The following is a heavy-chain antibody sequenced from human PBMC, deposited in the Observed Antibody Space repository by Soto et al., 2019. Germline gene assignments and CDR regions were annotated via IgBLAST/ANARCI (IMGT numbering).Heavy chain of an antibody. CDR2: IWYDGSNK. CDR3: ARDPIDIVVVPAPNGMDV. D-gene: IGHD2-2*01. CDR1: GFTFSSYG. J-gene: IGHJ6*02. V-gene: IGHV3-33*01. Sequence: GSLRLSCAASGFTFSSYGMHWVRQAPGKGLEWVAVIWYDGSNKYYADSVKGRFTISRDNSKNTLYLQMNSLRAEDTAVYYCARDPIDIVVVPAPNGMDVWGQGTTVTVSS.